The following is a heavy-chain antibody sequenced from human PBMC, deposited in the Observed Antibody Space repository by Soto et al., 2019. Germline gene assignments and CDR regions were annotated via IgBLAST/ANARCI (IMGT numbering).Heavy chain of an antibody. D-gene: IGHD2-2*01. CDR3: ARHYCSSTSCYPVYYYYYGMDV. J-gene: IGHJ6*02. CDR1: GYSFTSYW. CDR2: IYPGDSDT. V-gene: IGHV5-51*01. Sequence: GESLKISCKGSGYSFTSYWIGWVRQMPGKGLEWMGIIYPGDSDTRYSPSFQGQVTISADKSISTAYLQWSSLKASNTAMYYCARHYCSSTSCYPVYYYYYGMDVWGQGTTVTVSS.